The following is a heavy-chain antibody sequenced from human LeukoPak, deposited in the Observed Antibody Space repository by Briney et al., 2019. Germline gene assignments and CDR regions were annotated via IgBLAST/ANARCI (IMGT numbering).Heavy chain of an antibody. V-gene: IGHV3-49*04. D-gene: IGHD2-8*01. J-gene: IGHJ6*02. CDR3: TRLYASSWSYGMDV. Sequence: PGGSLRLSCTASGFTFGDYVLTWVRQAPGKGLGWVGFMRNRAHGGTTEYAASVKGRFTVSRDDSKSTAYLQMNSLKPEDTAVYYCTRLYASSWSYGMDVWGQGTTVTVS. CDR2: MRNRAHGGTT. CDR1: GFTFGDYV.